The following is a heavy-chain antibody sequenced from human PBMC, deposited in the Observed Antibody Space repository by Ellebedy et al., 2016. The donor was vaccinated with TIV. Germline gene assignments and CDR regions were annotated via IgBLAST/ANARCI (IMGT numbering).Heavy chain of an antibody. J-gene: IGHJ6*02. CDR1: GFTFSSYS. CDR2: INHSGST. CDR3: ARGKGYYYGMDV. Sequence: GSLRLXXAASGFTFSSYSMNWIRQPPGKGLEWIGEINHSGSTNYNPSLKSRVTISVDTSKNQFSLKLSSVTAADTAVYYCARGKGYYYGMDVWGQGTTVTVSS. V-gene: IGHV4-34*01.